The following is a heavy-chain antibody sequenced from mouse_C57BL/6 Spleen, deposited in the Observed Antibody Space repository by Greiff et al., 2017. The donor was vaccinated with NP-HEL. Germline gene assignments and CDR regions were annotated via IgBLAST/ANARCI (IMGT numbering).Heavy chain of an antibody. CDR1: GYAFSSYW. CDR3: ARCGSSYDWYFDV. CDR2: IYPGDGDT. J-gene: IGHJ1*03. Sequence: VQLQQSGAELVKPGASVKISCKASGYAFSSYWMNWVKQRPGKGLEWIGQIYPGDGDTNYNGKFKGKATLTADKSSSTAYMQLSSLTSEDSAVYVCARCGSSYDWYFDVWGTGTTVTVAS. V-gene: IGHV1-80*01. D-gene: IGHD1-1*01.